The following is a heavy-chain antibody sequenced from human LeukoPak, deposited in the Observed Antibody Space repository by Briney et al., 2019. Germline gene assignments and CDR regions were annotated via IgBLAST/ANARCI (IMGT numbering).Heavy chain of an antibody. CDR1: GYSISSGYY. Sequence: SETLSLTCTVSGYSISSGYYWGWIRQPPGKGLEWIGSIYHSGSTYYNPSLKSRVTISVDTSKNQFSLKLSSVTAADTAVYYCARDLVGVWGSYRPTFDYWGQGTLVTVSS. CDR2: IYHSGST. J-gene: IGHJ4*02. D-gene: IGHD3-16*02. CDR3: ARDLVGVWGSYRPTFDY. V-gene: IGHV4-38-2*02.